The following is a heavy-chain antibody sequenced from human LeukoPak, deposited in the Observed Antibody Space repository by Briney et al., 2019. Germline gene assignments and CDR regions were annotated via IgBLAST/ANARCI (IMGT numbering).Heavy chain of an antibody. Sequence: SETLSLTCAVYGGSFSGYYWSWIRQPPGKGLEWIGEITHSGSTNYNPSLKSRVTISVDTSKNQFSLKLSSVTAADTAVYYCARGGIVVVPAATGDDFDYWGQGTLVTVSS. D-gene: IGHD2-2*01. CDR3: ARGGIVVVPAATGDDFDY. CDR1: GGSFSGYY. V-gene: IGHV4-34*01. J-gene: IGHJ4*02. CDR2: ITHSGST.